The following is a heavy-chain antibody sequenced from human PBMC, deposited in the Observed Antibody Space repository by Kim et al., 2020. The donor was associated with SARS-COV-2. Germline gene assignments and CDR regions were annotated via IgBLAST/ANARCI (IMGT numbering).Heavy chain of an antibody. CDR3: AKLGINFGFWNDVYIFDI. CDR1: GFIFSGYA. CDR2: IYSGGSST. J-gene: IGHJ3*02. V-gene: IGHV3-23*03. D-gene: IGHD1-1*01. Sequence: GGSLRLSCAASGFIFSGYAMSWVRQAPGKGLEWVSVIYSGGSSTYYADSVKGRFTISRDNSKNTLYLQMNSLRVEDTAVYYCAKLGINFGFWNDVYIFDIWGQGTMVTVSS.